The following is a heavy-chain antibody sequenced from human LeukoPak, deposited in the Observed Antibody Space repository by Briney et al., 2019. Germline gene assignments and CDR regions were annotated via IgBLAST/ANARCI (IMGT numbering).Heavy chain of an antibody. V-gene: IGHV5-10-1*01. CDR2: IDPSDSYT. CDR1: GYSFTSYW. J-gene: IGHJ6*04. CDR3: ERHLLRYFDWFHYGMDV. D-gene: IGHD3-9*01. Sequence: GESLKISCKGSGYSFTSYWISWVRQMPGKGLEWMGRIDPSDSYTNYSPSFQGHVTISADKSISTAYLQWSSLKASDTAMYYCERHLLRYFDWFHYGMDVWGKGTTVTVSS.